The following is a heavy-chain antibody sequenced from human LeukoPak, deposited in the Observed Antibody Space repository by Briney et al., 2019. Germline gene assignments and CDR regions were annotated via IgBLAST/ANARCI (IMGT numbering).Heavy chain of an antibody. D-gene: IGHD3-9*01. Sequence: GGSLRLSCAASGFTFSSYAMSWVRQAPGKGLEWVSAISGSGGSTYYADSVKGRFTISRDNSKNTLYLQMNSLRAEDTAVYYCAKSPDYDILTGYSDYWGQGTLVTVSS. J-gene: IGHJ4*02. CDR1: GFTFSSYA. CDR2: ISGSGGST. CDR3: AKSPDYDILTGYSDY. V-gene: IGHV3-23*01.